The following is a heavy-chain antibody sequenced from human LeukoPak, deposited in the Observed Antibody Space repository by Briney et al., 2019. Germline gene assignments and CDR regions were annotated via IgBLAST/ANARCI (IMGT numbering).Heavy chain of an antibody. CDR1: GVSTTNGIYY. J-gene: IGHJ4*02. CDR3: ARHAEYNSGWHFYLDH. CDR2: VHNVGST. D-gene: IGHD6-19*01. Sequence: SETLCLTCTVSGVSTTNGIYYWAWIRQSPGKGLEWIGSVHNVGSTYYNLSLRSRVTMSIDTPKNQFSLRLNSVTAADTAVYYCARHAEYNSGWHFYLDHWGQGILVTVSS. V-gene: IGHV4-39*01.